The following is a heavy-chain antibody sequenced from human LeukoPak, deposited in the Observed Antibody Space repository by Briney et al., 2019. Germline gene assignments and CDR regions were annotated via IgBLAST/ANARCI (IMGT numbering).Heavy chain of an antibody. D-gene: IGHD3-22*01. CDR1: GGSISSGGYS. J-gene: IGHJ3*02. CDR3: ARGVTYYYDSSGYQDAFDI. CDR2: IYHSGST. V-gene: IGHV4-30-2*01. Sequence: QTSETLSLTCAVSGGSISSGGYSWSWIRQPPGKGLEWIGYIYHSGSTYYNPSLKSRVTISVDRSKNQFSLKLSSVTAADTAVYYCARGVTYYYDSSGYQDAFDIWGQGTMVTVSS.